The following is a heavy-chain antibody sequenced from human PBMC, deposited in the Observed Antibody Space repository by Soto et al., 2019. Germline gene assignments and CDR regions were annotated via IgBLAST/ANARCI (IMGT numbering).Heavy chain of an antibody. CDR3: ARDRPYSSGALNS. D-gene: IGHD2-21*01. CDR1: GFTFSNAW. J-gene: IGHJ3*01. CDR2: IKTRSEGGTT. V-gene: IGHV3-15*01. Sequence: PGGSLRLSCAASGFTFSNAWMYWVRQAPGKGLEWVGRIKTRSEGGTTDDAAPVKGRFTISRDDSKNTLHLEMNSLKTEDTAVNYCARDRPYSSGALNSWGQGTMVTVSS.